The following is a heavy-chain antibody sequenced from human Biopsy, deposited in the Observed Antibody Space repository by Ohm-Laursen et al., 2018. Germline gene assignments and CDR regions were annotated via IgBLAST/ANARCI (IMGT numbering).Heavy chain of an antibody. D-gene: IGHD3-22*01. Sequence: SETLSLTCSVSGVSISSSASYWGWFRQSPGMGLVWIGNIYYTGNTYYNPSLDSQLTISEDTSKNHFSLKLSSVTAAGTAVYYCAKQGIRGYYEYWGQGSLVTVSS. CDR3: AKQGIRGYYEY. V-gene: IGHV4-39*01. CDR1: GVSISSSASY. CDR2: IYYTGNT. J-gene: IGHJ4*02.